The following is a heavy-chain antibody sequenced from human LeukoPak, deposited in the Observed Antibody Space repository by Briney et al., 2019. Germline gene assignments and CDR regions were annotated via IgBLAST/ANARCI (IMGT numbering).Heavy chain of an antibody. V-gene: IGHV3-7*01. J-gene: IGHJ6*03. D-gene: IGHD6-19*01. CDR3: ARGDSGWYNYYYYYMDV. CDR2: IKQDGSEK. Sequence: GVLRLSCAVSGFTVSGNYMSWVRQAPGKGLEWVANIKQDGSEKYYVDSVKGRFTISRDNAKNSLYLQMNSLRAEDTAVYYCARGDSGWYNYYYYYMDVWGKGTTVTVSS. CDR1: GFTVSGNY.